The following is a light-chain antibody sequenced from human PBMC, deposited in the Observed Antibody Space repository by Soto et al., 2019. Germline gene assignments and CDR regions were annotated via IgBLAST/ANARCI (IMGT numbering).Light chain of an antibody. CDR1: RSVGNN. Sequence: EIVLTQSPVTLSLSPGERATLSCRASRSVGNNLAWYQKKPGQAPVLLIYAASTRATGIPARFSGSGSGTDFTLTTSSLEPEDFAVYYDQQHADWPLTCGGGTKVEIK. CDR2: AAS. CDR3: QQHADWPLT. J-gene: IGKJ4*01. V-gene: IGKV3-11*01.